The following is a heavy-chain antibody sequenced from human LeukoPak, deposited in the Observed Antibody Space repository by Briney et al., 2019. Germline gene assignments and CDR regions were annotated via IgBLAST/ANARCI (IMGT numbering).Heavy chain of an antibody. CDR3: ARLSRAVLTYGMDV. D-gene: IGHD6-19*01. CDR2: IYPGDSDT. J-gene: IGHJ6*04. V-gene: IGHV5-51*01. CDR1: GYSFTSYW. Sequence: GASLKISFKGSGYSFTSYWIAWVRRVPGKGVGWMGIIYPGDSDTRYSPSFQGQVTISADKSISTAYLQWSSLKASDTAMYYCARLSRAVLTYGMDVWGKGTTVTVSS.